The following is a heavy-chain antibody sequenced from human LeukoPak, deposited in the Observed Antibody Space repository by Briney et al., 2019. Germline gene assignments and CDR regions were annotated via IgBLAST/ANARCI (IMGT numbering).Heavy chain of an antibody. CDR3: ARAYEYCSGGSCYSWFDP. J-gene: IGHJ5*02. CDR2: INPNSGGT. D-gene: IGHD2-15*01. CDR1: XXXXXGYY. V-gene: IGHV1-2*02. Sequence: ASVXVXXXXSXXXXXGYYMHWVRXAPGQGLEWMGWINPNSGGTNYAQKFQGRVTMTRDTSISTAYMELSRLRSDDTAVYYCARAYEYCSGGSCYSWFDPWGQGTLVTVSS.